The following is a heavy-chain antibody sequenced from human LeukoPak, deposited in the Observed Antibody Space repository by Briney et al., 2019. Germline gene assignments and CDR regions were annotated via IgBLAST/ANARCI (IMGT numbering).Heavy chain of an antibody. V-gene: IGHV4-34*01. J-gene: IGHJ6*03. Sequence: TSETLSLTCAVYGGSFSGYYWSWIRQPPGKGLEWIGEINHSGSTNYNPPLKSRVTISVDTSKNQFSLKLSSVTAADTAVYYCARGYYYYYMDVWGKGTTVTVSS. CDR1: GGSFSGYY. CDR3: ARGYYYYYMDV. CDR2: INHSGST.